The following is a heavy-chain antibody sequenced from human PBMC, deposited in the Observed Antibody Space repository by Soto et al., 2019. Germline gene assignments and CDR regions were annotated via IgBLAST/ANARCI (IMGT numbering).Heavy chain of an antibody. CDR3: ARVQSSGYDY. J-gene: IGHJ4*02. D-gene: IGHD5-12*01. CDR2: MSPNNGNT. CDR1: GYTFTNYG. V-gene: IGHV1-18*04. Sequence: QVQLVQSGVELKKPGASVRVSCKASGYTFTNYGISWVRQAPGQGLEWVGWMSPNNGNTHYAPKLQGRVTMTRDTHTNTAYLDLRSLRSDDTAVYYCARVQSSGYDYWGQGTLVTVS.